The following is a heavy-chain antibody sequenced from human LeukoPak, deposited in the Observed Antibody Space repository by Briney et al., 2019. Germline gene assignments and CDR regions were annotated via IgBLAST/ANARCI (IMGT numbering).Heavy chain of an antibody. CDR2: IYHSGST. V-gene: IGHV4-39*01. J-gene: IGHJ5*02. Sequence: SETLSLTCSVSGGSIGRSNYYWGWIRQPPGKGLRWIGSIYHSGSTSYNPSLKSRVTISVDTSKNQFSLKLSSVTAADTAFYYCARQYSTNWYDDRGWFDPWGQGTLVTVSS. CDR3: ARQYSTNWYDDRGWFDP. CDR1: GGSIGRSNYY. D-gene: IGHD6-13*01.